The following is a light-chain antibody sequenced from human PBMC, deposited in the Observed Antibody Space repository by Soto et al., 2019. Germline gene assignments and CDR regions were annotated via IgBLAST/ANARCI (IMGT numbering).Light chain of an antibody. CDR3: AAWDASLNGPV. CDR1: SSNIGSNN. J-gene: IGLJ1*01. CDR2: SHN. Sequence: QSVLTQPPSASGTPGQRVTISCSGSSSNIGSNNVNWYQQLPGTAPKLLIYSHNQRPSGVPDRFSDSKSGTSASLAISGLQSDDEADYFCAAWDASLNGPVFGTGTKVTVL. V-gene: IGLV1-44*01.